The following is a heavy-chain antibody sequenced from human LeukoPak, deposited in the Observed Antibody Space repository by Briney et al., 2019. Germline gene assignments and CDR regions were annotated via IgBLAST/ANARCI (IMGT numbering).Heavy chain of an antibody. D-gene: IGHD4-17*01. CDR1: GFTFSSHA. V-gene: IGHV3-23*01. Sequence: GGSLRLSCVVSGFTFSSHAMNWVRQAPGKGLEWVSAVSGSGDSTYYADSVKGRFTISRDNSKNTLYLQMNSLRAEDTAVYYCAKAGTWGRRGGTTVSKGPGAFDIWGQGTMVTVSS. J-gene: IGHJ3*02. CDR3: AKAGTWGRRGGTTVSKGPGAFDI. CDR2: VSGSGDST.